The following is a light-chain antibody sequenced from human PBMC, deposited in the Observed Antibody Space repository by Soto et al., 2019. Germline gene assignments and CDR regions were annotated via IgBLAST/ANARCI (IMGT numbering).Light chain of an antibody. V-gene: IGKV3-15*01. CDR2: DVS. J-gene: IGKJ5*01. CDR3: QQYNNWPFS. Sequence: DICMTHSPAPLSVSAGERATLSCRAGQGVTTNFAWYQQKSGQSPRLLIYDVSIRATGVPARFSGTGSETDFTLTISGLQSEDSAVYFCQQYNNWPFSFGQGT. CDR1: QGVTTN.